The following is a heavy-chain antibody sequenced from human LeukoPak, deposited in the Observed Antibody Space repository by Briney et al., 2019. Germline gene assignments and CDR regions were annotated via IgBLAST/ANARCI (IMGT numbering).Heavy chain of an antibody. CDR3: ARPNYYDSSGYYVSDY. V-gene: IGHV1-2*02. CDR2: INPNSGGT. CDR1: GYTFTGYY. Sequence: GASVKVSCKASGYTFTGYYMHWVRQAPGQGLEWMGWINPNSGGTNYAQKFQGRVTMTRDTSISTAYMELSRLRSDDTAVYYCARPNYYDSSGYYVSDYWGQGTRVAVSS. D-gene: IGHD3-22*01. J-gene: IGHJ4*02.